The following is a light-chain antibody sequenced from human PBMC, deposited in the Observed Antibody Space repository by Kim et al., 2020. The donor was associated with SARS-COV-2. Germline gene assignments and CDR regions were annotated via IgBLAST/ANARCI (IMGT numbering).Light chain of an antibody. CDR3: QTWGTGMV. CDR2: LNSDGSH. Sequence: GASVKVTCTLRSGHSSYAIAWHQEQPEKGPRYLMKLNSDGSHSKGDGIPDRFSGSSSGAERYLTSSSLQSEDEADSYCQTWGTGMVFGGGTQLTVL. CDR1: SGHSSYA. J-gene: IGLJ3*02. V-gene: IGLV4-69*01.